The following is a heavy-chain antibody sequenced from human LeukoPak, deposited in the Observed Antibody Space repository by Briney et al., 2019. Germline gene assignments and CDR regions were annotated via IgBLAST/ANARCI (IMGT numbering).Heavy chain of an antibody. Sequence: GASLRLSCAASGFIFSNYAMYWVRQAPGKGREWVSAISVRSDNTYYADSVKGRFTLSRDSSKNTLYLQMNSLRADDTAVYYCAKWGDYDVLTGYYVSDFWGQGTLVTVSS. D-gene: IGHD3-9*01. J-gene: IGHJ4*02. CDR2: ISVRSDNT. V-gene: IGHV3-23*01. CDR1: GFIFSNYA. CDR3: AKWGDYDVLTGYYVSDF.